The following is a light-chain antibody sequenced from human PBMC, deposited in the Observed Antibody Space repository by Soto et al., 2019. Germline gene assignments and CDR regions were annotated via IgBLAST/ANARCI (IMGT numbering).Light chain of an antibody. CDR2: GAS. Sequence: EIVLTQSPGTLSLSPGERATLSCRASQSVSSTYLAWYQQKPGQAPRLLIYGASSRATGIPDRFSGSGSGTDFTLTISRLEPEDFAVYYCQQCGSSPGTFGQGTKV. CDR3: QQCGSSPGT. CDR1: QSVSSTY. J-gene: IGKJ1*01. V-gene: IGKV3-20*01.